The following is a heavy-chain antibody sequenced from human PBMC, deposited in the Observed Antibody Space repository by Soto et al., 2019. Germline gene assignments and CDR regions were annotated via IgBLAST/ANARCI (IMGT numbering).Heavy chain of an antibody. CDR1: GYTFTSYD. D-gene: IGHD6-13*01. CDR3: ARGPPEITAAPHLFAL. J-gene: IGHJ5*02. V-gene: IGHV1-8*01. CDR2: MNPNSGNT. Sequence: ASVKVSCKASGYTFTSYDINWVRQATGQGLEWMGWMNPNSGNTGYAQKFQGRVTMTRNTSISTAYMELSSLRSEDTAVYYCARGPPEITAAPHLFALCGKGTLVTVFS.